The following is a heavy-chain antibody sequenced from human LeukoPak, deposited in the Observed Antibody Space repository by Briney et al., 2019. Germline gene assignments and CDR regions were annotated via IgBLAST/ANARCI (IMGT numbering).Heavy chain of an antibody. J-gene: IGHJ1*01. CDR3: ASDSYSPEYFQH. CDR2: IYSGGST. CDR1: GFXVSNNY. Sequence: GGSLRLSCAASGFXVSNNYMSWVRQAPGKGLEWVSVIYSGGSTFYADSVKGGFTISRDNSKNTLYLQMNSLRAEDTAVYYCASDSYSPEYFQHWGQGTLVTVSS. V-gene: IGHV3-66*01. D-gene: IGHD2-15*01.